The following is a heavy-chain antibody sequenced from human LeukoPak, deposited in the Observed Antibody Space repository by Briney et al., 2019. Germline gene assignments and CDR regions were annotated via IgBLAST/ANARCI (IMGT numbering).Heavy chain of an antibody. CDR1: GFTVSSNY. D-gene: IGHD3-9*01. Sequence: GGSLRLSCAASGFTVSSNYMSWVRQAPGKGLEWVSVIYSGGSTYYADSVKGRFTISRHNSKNTLYLQMNSLRAEDTAVYYCARGYDILTGYWSHDYYGMDVWGQGTTVTVSS. V-gene: IGHV3-53*04. J-gene: IGHJ6*02. CDR2: IYSGGST. CDR3: ARGYDILTGYWSHDYYGMDV.